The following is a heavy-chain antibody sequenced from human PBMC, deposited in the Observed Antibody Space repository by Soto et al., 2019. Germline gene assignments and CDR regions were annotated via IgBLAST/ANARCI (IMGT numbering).Heavy chain of an antibody. CDR1: GFTFSSYS. J-gene: IGHJ6*03. CDR2: ISSSSSYI. V-gene: IGHV3-21*01. Sequence: EVQLVESGGGLVKPGGSLRLSCAASGFTFSSYSMNWVRQAPGKGLEWVPSISSSSSYIYYADSVKCRFTISRDNAKNSLYQQMNSLRAEDTAVYYCARGAMGLGHYYYYYMDVWGKGTTVTVSS. CDR3: ARGAMGLGHYYYYYMDV. D-gene: IGHD5-18*01.